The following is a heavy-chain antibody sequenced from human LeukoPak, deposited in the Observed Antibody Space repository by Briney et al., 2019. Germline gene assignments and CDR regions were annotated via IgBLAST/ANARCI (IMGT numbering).Heavy chain of an antibody. CDR3: ATGSEY. CDR1: GFTFNYFW. D-gene: IGHD1-26*01. J-gene: IGHJ4*02. V-gene: IGHV3-74*01. Sequence: GGSLRLSCAASGFTFNYFWMHWVRQVPGKGPVWVSGINHDGTATYYADSVKGRFTISRDNAKNTVYLQMNGLRAEDTSVYFCATGSEYWGQGTLVTVSS. CDR2: INHDGTAT.